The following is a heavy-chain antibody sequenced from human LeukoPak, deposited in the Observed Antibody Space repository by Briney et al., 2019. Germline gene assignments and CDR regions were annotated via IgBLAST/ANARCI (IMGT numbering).Heavy chain of an antibody. V-gene: IGHV7-4-1*02. CDR1: GYTFTSYA. D-gene: IGHD6-13*01. J-gene: IGHJ5*02. Sequence: ASVTVSFKASGYTFTSYAMNWVRQAPGQGLEWMGWINTNTGNPTYAQGFTGRFVFSFDTSVSTAYLQISSLKAEDTAVYYCARGRRYSSSWYWFDPWGQGTLVTVSS. CDR2: INTNTGNP. CDR3: ARGRRYSSSWYWFDP.